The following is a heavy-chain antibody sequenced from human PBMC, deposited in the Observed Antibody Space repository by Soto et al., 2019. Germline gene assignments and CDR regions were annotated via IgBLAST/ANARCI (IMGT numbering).Heavy chain of an antibody. Sequence: QMQLVQSRAEVKKPGSSVKVSCKASGGTFSSYAISWVRQAPGQGLEWMGGIIPIFGTANYAQKFQGRVTITADESTSTAYMELSSLRSEDTAVYYCAREQEYSYGPGRWFDPWGQGTLVTVSS. CDR1: GGTFSSYA. V-gene: IGHV1-69*01. CDR2: IIPIFGTA. CDR3: AREQEYSYGPGRWFDP. J-gene: IGHJ5*02. D-gene: IGHD5-18*01.